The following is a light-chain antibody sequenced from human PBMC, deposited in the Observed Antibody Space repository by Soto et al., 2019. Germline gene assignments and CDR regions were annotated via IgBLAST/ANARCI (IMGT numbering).Light chain of an antibody. CDR1: SSDVGTYHY. J-gene: IGLJ1*01. V-gene: IGLV2-14*01. CDR2: EVT. CDR3: ISYTGTSSPYV. Sequence: QSALTQPASVSGSPGQSITIPCTGSSSDVGTYHYVSWYQHYPGRAPKLMIYEVTNRPSGVSNRFSGSKSGNTASLTISGLQAEDEADYYCISYTGTSSPYVFGTGTKLTVL.